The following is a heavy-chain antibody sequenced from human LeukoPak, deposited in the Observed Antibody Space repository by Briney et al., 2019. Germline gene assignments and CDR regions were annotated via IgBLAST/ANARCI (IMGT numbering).Heavy chain of an antibody. CDR1: GFTFSSYA. J-gene: IGHJ4*02. Sequence: GGSLRLSCAASGFTFSSYAMSWVRQAPGKGLEWVSAISGSGGSTYYADSVKGRFTISRDNSKNTLYLQMNSLRAEDTAVYYCAKDLYCSSNSCYLFDYWGQGTLVTVSS. CDR2: ISGSGGST. CDR3: AKDLYCSSNSCYLFDY. D-gene: IGHD2-2*01. V-gene: IGHV3-23*01.